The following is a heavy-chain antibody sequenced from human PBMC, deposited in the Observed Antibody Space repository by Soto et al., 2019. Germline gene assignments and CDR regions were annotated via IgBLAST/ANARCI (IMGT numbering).Heavy chain of an antibody. V-gene: IGHV4-59*01. J-gene: IGHJ4*02. CDR3: SRVRIRRDYSDY. CDR1: GGSISSYY. D-gene: IGHD1-20*01. CDR2: IYYSGST. Sequence: SETLSLTCTVSGGSISSYYWSWIRQPPGKGLEWIGYIYYSGSTNYNPSLKSRVTISVDTSKNQFSLKLSSVTAADTAVYYCSRVRIRRDYSDYWGQGTLVTVSS.